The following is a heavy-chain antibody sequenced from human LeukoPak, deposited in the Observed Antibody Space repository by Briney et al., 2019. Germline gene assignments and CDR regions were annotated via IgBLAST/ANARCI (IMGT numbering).Heavy chain of an antibody. D-gene: IGHD3-3*01. J-gene: IGHJ4*02. Sequence: GGSLRLSCAASGFTFSSYSMNWVRQAPGKGLEWVSSISSSSSYIYYADSVKGRFTISRDNAKNSLYLQMNGLRAEDTAVYYCARGSGYGKGHDYWGQGTLVTVSS. CDR3: ARGSGYGKGHDY. CDR2: ISSSSSYI. CDR1: GFTFSSYS. V-gene: IGHV3-21*01.